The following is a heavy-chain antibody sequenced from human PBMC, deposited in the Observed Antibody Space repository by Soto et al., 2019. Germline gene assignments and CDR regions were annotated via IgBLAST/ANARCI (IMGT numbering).Heavy chain of an antibody. CDR3: AKGVSQYTPLALFDY. CDR1: GFTFSSYA. CDR2: ISGSDGRT. Sequence: EVQLLESGGGLVRPGGSLRLSCAASGFTFSSYAMSWVRQAPGKGLEWVSTISGSDGRTYSTDSVKGRFTISRDNSRNTAYLQMNSLRVEDTAVYYCAKGVSQYTPLALFDYWGREPWSPSPQ. J-gene: IGHJ4*02. V-gene: IGHV3-23*01. D-gene: IGHD5-18*01.